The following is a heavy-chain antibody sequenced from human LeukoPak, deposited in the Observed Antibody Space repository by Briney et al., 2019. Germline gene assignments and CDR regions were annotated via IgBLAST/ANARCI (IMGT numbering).Heavy chain of an antibody. V-gene: IGHV1-69*13. Sequence: ASVKVSCKASGGTFSSYAISWVRQAPGQGLEWMGGIIPIFGTANYAQKFQGRVTITADESMSTAYMELSSLRSEDTAVYYCARDRGGGSYGGYYFDYWGQGTLVTVSS. CDR1: GGTFSSYA. CDR2: IIPIFGTA. J-gene: IGHJ4*02. D-gene: IGHD1-26*01. CDR3: ARDRGGGSYGGYYFDY.